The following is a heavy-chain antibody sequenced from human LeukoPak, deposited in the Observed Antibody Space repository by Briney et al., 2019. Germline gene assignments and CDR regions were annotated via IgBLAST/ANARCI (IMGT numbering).Heavy chain of an antibody. V-gene: IGHV3-53*01. CDR3: ARTKSTLWPAAISDY. J-gene: IGHJ4*02. D-gene: IGHD2-2*01. CDR2: IYSGGGT. CDR1: GFTVSSNY. Sequence: GGSLRLSCAASGFTVSSNYMSWVRQAPGKGLEWVSVIYSGGGTYFADSVKGRFTISRDNSKNTLYLQMNSLRAEDTAVYYCARTKSTLWPAAISDYWGQGTLVTVSS.